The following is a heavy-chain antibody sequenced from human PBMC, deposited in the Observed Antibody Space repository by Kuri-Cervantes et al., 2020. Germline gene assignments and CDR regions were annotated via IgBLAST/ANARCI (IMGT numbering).Heavy chain of an antibody. CDR3: ARESATPKRYYYFYYMDV. CDR1: GFTFSSYS. V-gene: IGHV3-48*01. CDR2: ISSSSSTI. Sequence: GESLKISCAASGFTFSSYSMNWVRQAPGKGLEWVSYISSSSSTIYYADSVKGRFTISRDNAKNSLYLQMNSLRAEDTAVYYCARESATPKRYYYFYYMDVWGKGTTVTVSS. J-gene: IGHJ6*03.